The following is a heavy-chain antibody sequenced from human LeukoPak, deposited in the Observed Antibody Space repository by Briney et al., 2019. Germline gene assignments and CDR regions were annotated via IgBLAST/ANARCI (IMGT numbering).Heavy chain of an antibody. Sequence: GGSLRLSCAASGFTFSSYAMSWVRQAPGKGLEWVSGISGSGGGTYYADPVKGRFTISRDNSMNTLYLQMNSLRAEDTAVYHCAKRYCSGGSCSFYYYYGMDVWGQGTTVTVSS. J-gene: IGHJ6*02. D-gene: IGHD2-15*01. V-gene: IGHV3-23*01. CDR2: ISGSGGGT. CDR1: GFTFSSYA. CDR3: AKRYCSGGSCSFYYYYGMDV.